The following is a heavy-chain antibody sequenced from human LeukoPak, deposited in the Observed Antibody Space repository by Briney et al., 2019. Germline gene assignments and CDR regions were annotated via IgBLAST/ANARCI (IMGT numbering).Heavy chain of an antibody. CDR2: INPDGTTT. V-gene: IGHV3-74*01. J-gene: IGHJ3*01. CDR1: GFAFGNHF. CDR3: TRGLSMMQNAFAV. D-gene: IGHD3-16*01. Sequence: PGGSLSLSCAASGFAFGNHFTHGVRQAPGKGLLWVSRINPDGTTTYHADSVKGRFTVSRDNADNALYLQMHNLRVEDTALYYCTRGLSMMQNAFAVWNEGALVTVSS.